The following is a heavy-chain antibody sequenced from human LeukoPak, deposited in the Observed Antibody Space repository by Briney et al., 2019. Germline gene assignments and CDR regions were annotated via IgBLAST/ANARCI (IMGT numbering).Heavy chain of an antibody. CDR1: GGSFSGYY. J-gene: IGHJ6*03. CDR3: ARGRYYGSGRHYYYYYYMDV. D-gene: IGHD3-10*01. V-gene: IGHV4-34*01. CDR2: INHSGST. Sequence: PSETLSLTCAVYGGSFSGYYWSWIRQPPGKGLEWIGEINHSGSTNYNPSLKSRVTISVDTSKNQFSLKLSSVTAADTAVYYCARGRYYGSGRHYYYYYYMDVWGKGTTVTVSS.